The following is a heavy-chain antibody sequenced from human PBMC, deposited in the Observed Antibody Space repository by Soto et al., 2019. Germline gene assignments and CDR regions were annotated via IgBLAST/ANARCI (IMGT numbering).Heavy chain of an antibody. CDR1: GYAFTTYG. Sequence: QVHLVQSGAEVKKPGASVKVSCQGSGYAFTTYGITWVRQAPGQGLEWMGWISAHNGNTNYAKKLQGRITVTRDTSTSTAYMELRSVRYDDTAVYYCARGRYGDYWGQGALVTVSS. J-gene: IGHJ4*02. CDR3: ARGRYGDY. V-gene: IGHV1-18*01. D-gene: IGHD1-1*01. CDR2: ISAHNGNT.